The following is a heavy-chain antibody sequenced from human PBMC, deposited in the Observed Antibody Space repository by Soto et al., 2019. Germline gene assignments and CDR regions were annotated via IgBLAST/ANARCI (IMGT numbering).Heavy chain of an antibody. CDR3: AKAPRGGVIITTYSAHIDY. CDR1: GYTFTSYY. J-gene: IGHJ4*02. Sequence: QVQLVQSGADVKKPGASVMLSCKASGYTFTSYYMHWVRQAPGQGLEWMGITNPDGGSTRYAQKFQGRVTMTRYTSTSTFYIELSSLRYEDTAVYYCAKAPRGGVIITTYSAHIDYWGQGTLVTVSS. V-gene: IGHV1-46*01. D-gene: IGHD3-3*01. CDR2: TNPDGGST.